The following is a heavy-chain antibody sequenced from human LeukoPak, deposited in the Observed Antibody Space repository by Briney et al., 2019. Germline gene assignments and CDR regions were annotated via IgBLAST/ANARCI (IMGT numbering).Heavy chain of an antibody. D-gene: IGHD5-18*01. CDR2: ISGSGGST. V-gene: IGHV3-23*01. Sequence: HSGGSLRLSCAASGFTFSSYAMSWVRQAPGKGLEWVSAISGSGGSTYYADSVKGRFTISRDNSKNTLYLQMNSLRAEDTAVYYCAKVIRGYSYGPFDYWGQGTLVTVSS. J-gene: IGHJ4*02. CDR1: GFTFSSYA. CDR3: AKVIRGYSYGPFDY.